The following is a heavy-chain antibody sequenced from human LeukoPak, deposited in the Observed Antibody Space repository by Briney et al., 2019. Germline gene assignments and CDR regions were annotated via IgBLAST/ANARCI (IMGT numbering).Heavy chain of an antibody. CDR1: GFTFSSQT. Sequence: GGSLRLSCAASGFTFSSQTMSWVRQAPGKGLEWVSSISSSSSYIYYADSVKGRFTISRDNAKNSLYLQMNSLRAEDTAVYYCASLSYCSGGSCHDYWGQGTLVTVSS. CDR2: ISSSSSYI. J-gene: IGHJ4*02. D-gene: IGHD2-15*01. V-gene: IGHV3-21*01. CDR3: ASLSYCSGGSCHDY.